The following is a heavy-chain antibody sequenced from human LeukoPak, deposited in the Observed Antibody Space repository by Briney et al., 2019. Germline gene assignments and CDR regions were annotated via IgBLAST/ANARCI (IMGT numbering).Heavy chain of an antibody. J-gene: IGHJ4*02. CDR3: ASRRVGPFDY. D-gene: IGHD1-26*01. CDR2: IYYSGST. V-gene: IGHV4-59*08. Sequence: PSETLSLTCTVSGGSISSYYWSWIRQPPGEGLEWIGYIYYSGSTNYNPSLKSRVTISIDTSKNEFSLKLSSVTAADTAVYYCASRRVGPFDYWGQGTLVTVSS. CDR1: GGSISSYY.